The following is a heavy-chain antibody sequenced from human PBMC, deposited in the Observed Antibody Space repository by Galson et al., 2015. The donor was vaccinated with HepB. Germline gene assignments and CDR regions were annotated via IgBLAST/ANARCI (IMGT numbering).Heavy chain of an antibody. CDR3: QVLRIAAAGPFDY. D-gene: IGHD6-13*01. J-gene: IGHJ4*02. CDR1: GFTFSSYA. CDR2: ISSNGGST. Sequence: SLRLSCAASGFTFSSYAMHWVRQAPGKGLEYVSAISSNGGSTYYADSVKGRVTISRDNSNNTLYLQMSSLRAEDTAVYYCQVLRIAAAGPFDYWGQGTLVTVSS. V-gene: IGHV3-64D*06.